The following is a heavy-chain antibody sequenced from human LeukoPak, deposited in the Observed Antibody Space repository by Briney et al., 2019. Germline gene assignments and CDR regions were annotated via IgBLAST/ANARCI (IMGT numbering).Heavy chain of an antibody. CDR1: GFTFSSYA. D-gene: IGHD4-17*01. Sequence: GGSLRLSCAASGFTFSSYAMHWVRQAPGEGLEWVSSISSSSSYIYYADSVKGRFTISRDNSKNTLYLQMNSLRAEDTAVYYCAKDLILKVTTTPWWYFDLWGRGTLVTVSS. J-gene: IGHJ2*01. CDR3: AKDLILKVTTTPWWYFDL. CDR2: ISSSSSYI. V-gene: IGHV3-21*04.